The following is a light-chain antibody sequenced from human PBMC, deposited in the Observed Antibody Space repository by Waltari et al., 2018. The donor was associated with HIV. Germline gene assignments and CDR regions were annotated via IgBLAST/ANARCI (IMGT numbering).Light chain of an antibody. CDR1: SSDVGSYHL. Sequence: QSALTQPASVSGSPGPSITISCTGTSSDVGSYHLVSWYQQHPGKAPKLMIYEGTKRPSGVSNRFSGSKSGNTASLTISGLQAEDEADYYCCSYASLVIFGGGTKLTVL. CDR3: CSYASLVI. J-gene: IGLJ2*01. CDR2: EGT. V-gene: IGLV2-23*01.